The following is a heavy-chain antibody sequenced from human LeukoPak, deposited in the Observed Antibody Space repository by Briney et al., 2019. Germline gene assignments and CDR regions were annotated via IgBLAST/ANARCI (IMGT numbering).Heavy chain of an antibody. CDR2: ISSSGSTI. Sequence: GSLRLSWAASGFTFSDYYMSWIRQAPGKGLEWVSYISSSGSTIYYADSVKGRFTISRDNAKNSLYLQMNSLRAEDTAVYYCARDLDRYSGSFDIWGQGTMVTVSS. J-gene: IGHJ3*02. D-gene: IGHD1-26*01. CDR1: GFTFSDYY. CDR3: ARDLDRYSGSFDI. V-gene: IGHV3-11*04.